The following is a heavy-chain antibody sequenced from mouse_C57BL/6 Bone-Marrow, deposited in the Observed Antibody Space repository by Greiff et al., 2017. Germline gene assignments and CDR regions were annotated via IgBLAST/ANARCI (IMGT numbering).Heavy chain of an antibody. D-gene: IGHD4-1*01. V-gene: IGHV1-15*01. CDR1: GYTFTDYE. J-gene: IGHJ2*01. Sequence: QVQLQQSGAELVRPGASVTLSCKASGYTFTDYEMHWVKQTPVHGLEWIGAIDPETGGTAYNQKFKGKAILTADKSSSTAYMELRSLTSEDSAVYYCTSWLGPPFDYWGQGTTLTVSS. CDR3: TSWLGPPFDY. CDR2: IDPETGGT.